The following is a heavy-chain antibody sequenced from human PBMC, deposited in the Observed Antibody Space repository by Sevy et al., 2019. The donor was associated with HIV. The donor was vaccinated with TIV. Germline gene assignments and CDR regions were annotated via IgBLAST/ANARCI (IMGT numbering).Heavy chain of an antibody. J-gene: IGHJ4*02. Sequence: SETLSLTCTVSGGSISSYYWSWIRQPPGKGLEWIGYIYYSGSTNYNPSLKSLVTISVDTSKNQFSLKLSSVTAADTAVYSCARVSPHYGSGSYYNGLDYWGQGTLVTVSS. CDR1: GGSISSYY. CDR3: ARVSPHYGSGSYYNGLDY. V-gene: IGHV4-59*01. D-gene: IGHD3-10*01. CDR2: IYYSGST.